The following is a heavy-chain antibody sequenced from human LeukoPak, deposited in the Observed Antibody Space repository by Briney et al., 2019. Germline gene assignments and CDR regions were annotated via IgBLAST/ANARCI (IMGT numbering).Heavy chain of an antibody. CDR2: INPRGTST. J-gene: IGHJ5*02. V-gene: IGHV1-46*01. CDR3: ARDNSIHERGWWFDP. Sequence: ASVKVSCKGSGYSFTSHYMHWVRHAPGQGLEWMGLINPRGTSTIYAEKFQGRIIMTRDMSTTTDYMELSSLKSDDTAVYYCARDNSIHERGWWFDPWGQGTPVTVSS. CDR1: GYSFTSHY. D-gene: IGHD4-23*01.